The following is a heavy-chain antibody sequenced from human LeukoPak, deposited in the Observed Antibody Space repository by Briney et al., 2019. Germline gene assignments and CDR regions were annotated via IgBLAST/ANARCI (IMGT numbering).Heavy chain of an antibody. D-gene: IGHD1-26*01. V-gene: IGHV3-48*03. Sequence: GGSLRLSCAASGFTFSSYEMNWVRQAPGKGLEWVSYISSSGSTIYYADSVKGRFTISRDNAKNSLYLQMNSLRAEDTAVYYCARAQWELLGGAFDIWGQGAMVTVSS. CDR1: GFTFSSYE. CDR3: ARAQWELLGGAFDI. CDR2: ISSSGSTI. J-gene: IGHJ3*02.